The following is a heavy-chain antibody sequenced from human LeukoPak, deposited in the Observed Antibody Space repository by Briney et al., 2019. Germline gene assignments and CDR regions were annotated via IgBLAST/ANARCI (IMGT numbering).Heavy chain of an antibody. V-gene: IGHV3-43*02. CDR3: AKDSAYGSGNAYYYYMEV. CDR1: GFTFDDYA. Sequence: PGGSLRLSCAASGFTFDDYAMHWIRQAPGKSLEWVSLSGDGGTTYYADSVKGRFTISRDNSKHSLYLQMNSLRTEDTAFYYCAKDSAYGSGNAYYYYMEVWAKGTTVTVSS. D-gene: IGHD3-10*01. CDR2: SGDGGTT. J-gene: IGHJ6*03.